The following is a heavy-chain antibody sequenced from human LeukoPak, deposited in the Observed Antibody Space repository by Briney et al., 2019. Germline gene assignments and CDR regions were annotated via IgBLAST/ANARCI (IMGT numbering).Heavy chain of an antibody. CDR1: GYTFTSYG. D-gene: IGHD6-25*01. J-gene: IGHJ4*02. Sequence: KPGASVKVSCKASGYTFTSYGISWVRQAPGQGLEWMGWISAYNGNTNYAQKLQGRVTMTTDTSTSTAYMELRSLRSDDTAVYYCARDPAARRSAALFDYWGQGTLVTVSS. V-gene: IGHV1-18*01. CDR3: ARDPAARRSAALFDY. CDR2: ISAYNGNT.